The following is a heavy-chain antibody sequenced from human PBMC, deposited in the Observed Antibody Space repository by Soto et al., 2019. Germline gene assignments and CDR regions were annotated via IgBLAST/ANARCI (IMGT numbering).Heavy chain of an antibody. D-gene: IGHD5-12*01. Sequence: QVQLQESGPGLVKPSQTLSLTCTVSGGSISSGDYYWSWIRQPPVKGLEWIGYIYYSGSTYYNPSLKSRVTISVDTSKNQFSLKLSSVTAADTAVYYCAREGVSGGYGYTPGVDYWGQGTLVTVSS. V-gene: IGHV4-30-4*01. CDR1: GGSISSGDYY. CDR2: IYYSGST. CDR3: AREGVSGGYGYTPGVDY. J-gene: IGHJ4*02.